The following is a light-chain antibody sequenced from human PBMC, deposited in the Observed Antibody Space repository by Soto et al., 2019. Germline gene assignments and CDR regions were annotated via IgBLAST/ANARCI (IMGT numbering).Light chain of an antibody. Sequence: EIVLTQSAGTLSLSPGKRATLSCRASQTISSTYLAWYQQRPGQAPRLLIYGASSRATGIPDRFSRRGSGTDFALTISRLEPEDFAVYYCQHYGSSLPITFGPGTKVDIK. CDR2: GAS. V-gene: IGKV3-20*01. J-gene: IGKJ3*01. CDR1: QTISSTY. CDR3: QHYGSSLPIT.